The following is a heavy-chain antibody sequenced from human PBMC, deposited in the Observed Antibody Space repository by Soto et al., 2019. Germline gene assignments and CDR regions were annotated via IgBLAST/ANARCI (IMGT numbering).Heavy chain of an antibody. V-gene: IGHV1-8*01. J-gene: IGHJ4*02. D-gene: IGHD6-19*01. CDR1: GYTFTSYD. Sequence: ASVKVSCKASGYTFTSYDINWVRQATGQGLEWMGWMNPNSGNTGYAQKFQGRVTMTRNTSISTAYMELSSLRSEDTAVYYCARGPPQWLAHDYWGQGTLVTVSS. CDR2: MNPNSGNT. CDR3: ARGPPQWLAHDY.